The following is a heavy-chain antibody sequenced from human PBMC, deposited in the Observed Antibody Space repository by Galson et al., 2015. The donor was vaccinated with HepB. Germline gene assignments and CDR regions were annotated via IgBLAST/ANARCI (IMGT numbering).Heavy chain of an antibody. V-gene: IGHV3-33*01. CDR1: GYIFSSYG. Sequence: LRLSCAASGYIFSSYGMHWVRQAPGKGLEWVAVIWNDGIKKYYVDSVKGRFTISRDNSKRTVYLEMNSLRAEDTAVYYCARVRATQDFDKWGQGTLVTVSS. CDR3: ARVRATQDFDK. J-gene: IGHJ4*02. CDR2: IWNDGIKK.